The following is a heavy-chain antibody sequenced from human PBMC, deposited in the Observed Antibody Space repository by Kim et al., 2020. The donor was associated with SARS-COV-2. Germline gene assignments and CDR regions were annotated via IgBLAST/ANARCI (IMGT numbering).Heavy chain of an antibody. CDR1: VGSFSDYH. CDR2: IDHSGAT. CDR3: ARGRAGVVPSPIMGLGPYYYYYALDF. J-gene: IGHJ6*02. V-gene: IGHV4-34*01. D-gene: IGHD3-3*01. Sequence: SETLSLTCAVYVGSFSDYHWTWIRQSPGKGLEWIGEIDHSGATNYNPSLKSRVAISVDTSKNQFSLKLKSVTAADTAVYFCARGRAGVVPSPIMGLGPYYYYYALDFWGQGTTVSVSS.